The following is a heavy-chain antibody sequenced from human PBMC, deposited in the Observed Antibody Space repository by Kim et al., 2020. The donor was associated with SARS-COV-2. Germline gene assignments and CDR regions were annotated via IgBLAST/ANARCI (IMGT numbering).Heavy chain of an antibody. CDR1: GFTFSSFA. CDR2: ISGSADGT. CDR3: AKGDCTSTSCYTTDY. V-gene: IGHV3-23*01. Sequence: GGSLRLSCVASGFTFSSFAMSWVRQAPGKGLEWVSTISGSADGTRYADSVKGRFSVSRDNSRNTLDLQMNSLRAEDTATYYCAKGDCTSTSCYTTDYWGRGTLVTVSS. D-gene: IGHD2-2*02. J-gene: IGHJ4*02.